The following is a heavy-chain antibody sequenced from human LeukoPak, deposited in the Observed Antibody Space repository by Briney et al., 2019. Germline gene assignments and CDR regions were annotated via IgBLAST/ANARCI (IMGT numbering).Heavy chain of an antibody. D-gene: IGHD3-9*01. V-gene: IGHV4-61*02. CDR3: ARERSYYDILTGYFPFDY. CDR2: IYTSGST. Sequence: RPSETLSLTCTVSGVSISSGSYYWSWIRQPAGKGLEWIGRIYTSGSTNYNPSLKSRVTISVDTSKNQFSLKLSSVTAADTAVYYCARERSYYDILTGYFPFDYWGQGTLVTVSS. CDR1: GVSISSGSYY. J-gene: IGHJ4*02.